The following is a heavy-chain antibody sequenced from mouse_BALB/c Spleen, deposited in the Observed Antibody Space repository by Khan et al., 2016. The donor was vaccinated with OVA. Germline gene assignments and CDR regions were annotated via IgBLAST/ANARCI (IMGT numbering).Heavy chain of an antibody. CDR2: ISSDSSTI. D-gene: IGHD2-3*01. J-gene: IGHJ2*01. CDR1: GFTFSGFG. Sequence: EVELVESGGGLVQPGGSRKLSCAASGFTFSGFGMHWVRQAPEKGLEWVAYISSDSSTIYYADTVKGRFTISRDTPKNTLFLQMTSLRSEDTAMYFCARTGYYYFDYWGQGTTLTVSS. V-gene: IGHV5-17*02. CDR3: ARTGYYYFDY.